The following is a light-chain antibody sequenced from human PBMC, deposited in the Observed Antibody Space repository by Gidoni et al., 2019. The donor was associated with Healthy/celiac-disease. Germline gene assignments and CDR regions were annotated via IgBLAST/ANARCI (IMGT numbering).Light chain of an antibody. V-gene: IGKV1-9*01. CDR2: AAS. CDR1: QGISSY. CDR3: QQLNSYPRIT. Sequence: DIQLTQSPSFLSASVGDRVTITCRASQGISSYLAWYQQQPGKAPKLLIYAASTLQSGVPSRFSGSGSGTEFTLTISSLQPEDFATDDCQQLNSYPRITFGQGTRLEIK. J-gene: IGKJ5*01.